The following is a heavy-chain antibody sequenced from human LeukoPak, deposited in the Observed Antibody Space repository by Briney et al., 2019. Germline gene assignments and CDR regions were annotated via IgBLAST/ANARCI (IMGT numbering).Heavy chain of an antibody. V-gene: IGHV4-39*07. J-gene: IGHJ4*02. CDR3: ARSQVGADFDY. Sequence: SETLSLTCTVSGGSIGSSSYYWGWIRQPPGKGLEWIGSIYYSGSTYYNPSLKSRVTISVDTSKNQFSLKLSSVTAADTAVYYCARSQVGADFDYWGQGALVTVSS. CDR1: GGSIGSSSYY. CDR2: IYYSGST. D-gene: IGHD1-26*01.